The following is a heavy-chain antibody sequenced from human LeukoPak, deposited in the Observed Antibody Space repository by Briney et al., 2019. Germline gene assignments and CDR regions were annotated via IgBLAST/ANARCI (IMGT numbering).Heavy chain of an antibody. CDR2: IYTSGST. V-gene: IGHV4-4*09. CDR1: GGSISSYY. Sequence: PSETLSLTCTVSGGSISSYYWSWVRQPPGKGLEWIGYIYTSGSTNYNPSLKSRVTISVDTSKNQFSLKLSSVTAADTAVYYCARHSGPRGWFDPWGQGTLVTVSS. D-gene: IGHD3-10*01. CDR3: ARHSGPRGWFDP. J-gene: IGHJ5*02.